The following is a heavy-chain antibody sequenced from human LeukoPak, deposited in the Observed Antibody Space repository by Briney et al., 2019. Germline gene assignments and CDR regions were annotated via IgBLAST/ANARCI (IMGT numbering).Heavy chain of an antibody. CDR2: ISGNGDKT. J-gene: IGHJ1*01. Sequence: GGSLRLSCAASAFTFSSYAMHCVRQAPGKGPEYVAAISGNGDKTHYGSSVQGRFTVSRDNSKNTLYLQMGSLRTEDMAVYYCARAPPLERIGWYGEDEFRGQGTLVTVSS. V-gene: IGHV3-64*01. D-gene: IGHD6-19*01. CDR3: ARAPPLERIGWYGEDEF. CDR1: AFTFSSYA.